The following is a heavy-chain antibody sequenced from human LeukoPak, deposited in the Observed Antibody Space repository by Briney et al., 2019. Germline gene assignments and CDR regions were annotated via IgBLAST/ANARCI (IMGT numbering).Heavy chain of an antibody. CDR2: IYNSGST. CDR1: GYSISSGYY. V-gene: IGHV4-38-2*02. CDR3: ARAYSSSWYWNWFDP. D-gene: IGHD6-13*01. J-gene: IGHJ5*02. Sequence: SETLSLTCTVSGYSISSGYYWGWIRQAPGKGLEWIGSIYNSGSTYYNPSLKSRVTISVDMSKNQFSLKMSSVTAADTAVYYCARAYSSSWYWNWFDPWGQGPLVTVSS.